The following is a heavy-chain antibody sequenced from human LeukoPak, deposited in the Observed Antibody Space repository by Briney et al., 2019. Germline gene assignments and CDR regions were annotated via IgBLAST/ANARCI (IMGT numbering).Heavy chain of an antibody. Sequence: PGGSLRLSCAASGFTFSSYSMNWVRQAPGKGLEWVSYISSSSSTINYADSVKGRFTISRDNAKNSLYLQMNSLRDEDTAVYYCASSTGWYEGFDYWGQGTWSPSPQ. CDR2: ISSSSSTI. CDR1: GFTFSSYS. CDR3: ASSTGWYEGFDY. V-gene: IGHV3-48*02. D-gene: IGHD6-19*01. J-gene: IGHJ4*02.